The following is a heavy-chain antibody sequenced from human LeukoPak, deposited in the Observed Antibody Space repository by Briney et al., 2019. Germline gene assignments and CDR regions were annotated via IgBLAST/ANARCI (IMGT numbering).Heavy chain of an antibody. D-gene: IGHD6-25*01. J-gene: IGHJ4*02. CDR3: ARTTSFTASGYDY. CDR2: INPNNGDS. V-gene: IGHV1-8*03. CDR1: GYTFTNYH. Sequence: ASVKVSCKASGYTFTNYHINWVRQATGQGHEWMGWINPNNGDSGFAQKFQGRVTITRDTAMTTAYMELSSLTSEDTAIYFCARTTSFTASGYDYWGQGTLVTVSS.